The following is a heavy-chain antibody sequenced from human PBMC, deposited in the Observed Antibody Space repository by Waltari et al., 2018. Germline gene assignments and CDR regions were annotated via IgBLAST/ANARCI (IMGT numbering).Heavy chain of an antibody. D-gene: IGHD3-10*01. CDR2: IYYSGST. Sequence: QVQLQESGPGLVKPSETLSLTCTVSGGSISSYYWSWLRQPPGKGLEWIGYIYYSGSTNYNPSLKSRVTISVDTSKNQFSLKLSSVTAADTAVYYCARHGRRGGGFDYWGQGTLVTVSS. CDR1: GGSISSYY. V-gene: IGHV4-59*08. J-gene: IGHJ4*02. CDR3: ARHGRRGGGFDY.